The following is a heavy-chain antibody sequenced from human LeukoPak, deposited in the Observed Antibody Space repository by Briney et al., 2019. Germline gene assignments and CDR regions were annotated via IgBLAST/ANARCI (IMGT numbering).Heavy chain of an antibody. CDR1: GGTLSSYT. CDR3: AIPGVSDY. CDR2: IIPIFGTA. J-gene: IGHJ4*02. V-gene: IGHV1-69*13. Sequence: SVKVSCKASGGTLSSYTITWVRQAPGQGLEWMGGIIPIFGTADYAQKFQGRVTITADESTSTAYMGLSSLRSEDTAVYYCAIPGVSDYWGQGTLVTVSS.